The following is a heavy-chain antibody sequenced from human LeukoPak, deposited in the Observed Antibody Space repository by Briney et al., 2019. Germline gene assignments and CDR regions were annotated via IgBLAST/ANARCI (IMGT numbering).Heavy chain of an antibody. CDR1: GDSVSSNSVT. CDR3: ARRLTQYDCFDP. J-gene: IGHJ5*02. CDR2: TYYRSTWYN. V-gene: IGHV6-1*01. D-gene: IGHD2-2*01. Sequence: SQTVSLTCAISGDSVSSNSVTWNWIRQSPSRGLEWLGRTYYRSTWYNDYAVSVRGRITVNPDTSKNQFSLHLNSVTPEDTAVYYCARRLTQYDCFDPWGQGILVTVSS.